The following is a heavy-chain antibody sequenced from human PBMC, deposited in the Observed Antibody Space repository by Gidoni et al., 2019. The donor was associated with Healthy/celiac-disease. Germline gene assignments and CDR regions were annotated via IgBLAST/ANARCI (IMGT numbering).Heavy chain of an antibody. Sequence: EVQLLESGGGLVQPGGSLRLSCAASGFTFSSYAMSWVRQAPGKGLEWVSAISGSGGSTYYADSMKGRFTISRDNSKNTLYLQMNSLRAEDTAVYYCAKDREDIVVVVYYFDYWGQGTLVTVSS. V-gene: IGHV3-23*01. CDR1: GFTFSSYA. D-gene: IGHD2-15*01. CDR2: ISGSGGST. J-gene: IGHJ4*02. CDR3: AKDREDIVVVVYYFDY.